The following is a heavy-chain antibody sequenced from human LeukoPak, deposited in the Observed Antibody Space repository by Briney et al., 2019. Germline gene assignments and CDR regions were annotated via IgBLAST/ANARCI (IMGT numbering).Heavy chain of an antibody. J-gene: IGHJ4*02. CDR2: IYYSGST. Sequence: SQTLSLTCTVSGGSISSGDYYWSWLRQPPGKGLEWIGYIYYSGSTYYNPSLKSRVTISVDTSKNQFSLKLSSVTAADTVVYYCARDYGDTAGFDYWGQGTLVPVSS. CDR3: ARDYGDTAGFDY. D-gene: IGHD4-17*01. CDR1: GGSISSGDYY. V-gene: IGHV4-30-4*08.